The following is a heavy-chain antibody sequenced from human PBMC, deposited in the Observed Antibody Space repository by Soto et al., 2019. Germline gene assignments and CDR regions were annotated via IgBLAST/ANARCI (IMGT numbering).Heavy chain of an antibody. V-gene: IGHV1-18*01. Sequence: GASVKVSCKASGYTFTSYGISWVRQAPGQGLEWMGWISAYNGNTNYAQKLQGRVTMTTDTSTSTAYMELRSLRSDDTAVYYCARVIRLHVVVVVAAHTRQDAFDIWGQGTMVTVSS. CDR1: GYTFTSYG. D-gene: IGHD2-15*01. J-gene: IGHJ3*02. CDR3: ARVIRLHVVVVVAAHTRQDAFDI. CDR2: ISAYNGNT.